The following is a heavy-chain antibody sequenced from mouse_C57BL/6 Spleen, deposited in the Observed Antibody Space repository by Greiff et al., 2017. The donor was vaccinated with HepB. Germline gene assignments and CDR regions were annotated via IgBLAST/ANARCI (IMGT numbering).Heavy chain of an antibody. Sequence: VQLQQSGPELVKPGASVKISCKASGYAFSSSWMNWVKQRPGKGLEWIGRIYPGDGDTNYNGKFKGKATLTADKSSSTAYMQLSSLTSEDSAVYFCASSDYYGGYFDVWGTGTTVTVSS. D-gene: IGHD1-1*01. CDR2: IYPGDGDT. J-gene: IGHJ1*03. CDR3: ASSDYYGGYFDV. V-gene: IGHV1-82*01. CDR1: GYAFSSSW.